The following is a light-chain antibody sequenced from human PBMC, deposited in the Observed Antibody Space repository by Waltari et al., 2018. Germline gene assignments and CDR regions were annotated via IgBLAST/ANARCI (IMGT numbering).Light chain of an antibody. J-gene: IGLJ2*01. CDR1: TSNIGPGSD. V-gene: IGLV1-40*01. Sequence: QSVLTQPPSVSGAPWQRVTLSCTGGTSNIGPGSDVPWYQPLPGTDPKLLIYGNTNRPSGVPYRFSGSKSGTSASLAIAGLQAEDEGDYYCQSSDGSLTLFGGGTRLTVL. CDR2: GNT. CDR3: QSSDGSLTL.